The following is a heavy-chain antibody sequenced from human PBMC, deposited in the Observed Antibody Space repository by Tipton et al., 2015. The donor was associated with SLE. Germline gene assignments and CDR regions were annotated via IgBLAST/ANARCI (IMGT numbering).Heavy chain of an antibody. CDR2: INQDGSED. Sequence: SLRLSCAASRFTFSSNWMTWVRQAPGKGLEWVAHINQDGSEDFYVDSVRGRFFVSRDNDNNSLYLHMNSLNAEDTAVYYCAREDFSSESVDSWGQGTLVTVSS. J-gene: IGHJ4*02. CDR1: RFTFSSNW. V-gene: IGHV3-7*03. D-gene: IGHD6-6*01. CDR3: AREDFSSESVDS.